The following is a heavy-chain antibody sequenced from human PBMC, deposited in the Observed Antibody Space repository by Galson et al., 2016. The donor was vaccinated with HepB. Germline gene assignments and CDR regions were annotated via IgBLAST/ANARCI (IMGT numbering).Heavy chain of an antibody. CDR3: VRDGAGRTTYDS. Sequence: SLRLSCAASGFTLSDYWMNWVRQTPGKGLVRVSHLNPAGTNTAYADSVKGRFTFSRDNAKNTLYLQMDSLRVEDTAVYYCVRDGAGRTTYDSWGQGTLVTVSS. V-gene: IGHV3-74*01. CDR2: LNPAGTNT. CDR1: GFTLSDYW. J-gene: IGHJ4*02. D-gene: IGHD1-1*01.